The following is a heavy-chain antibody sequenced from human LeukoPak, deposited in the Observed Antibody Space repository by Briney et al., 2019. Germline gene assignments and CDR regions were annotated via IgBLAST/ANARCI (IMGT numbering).Heavy chain of an antibody. D-gene: IGHD6-25*01. CDR2: IFHSGIT. J-gene: IGHJ4*02. Sequence: SETLSPTCSVSGGSISPYYWSWIRQPPGKGLEWIGYIFHSGITTYNPSLKSRVTISLDSSKNQFFLRLTSVTAADTAMYYCARAETLAAIYFDFWGQGRLVTVSS. V-gene: IGHV4-59*01. CDR1: GGSISPYY. CDR3: ARAETLAAIYFDF.